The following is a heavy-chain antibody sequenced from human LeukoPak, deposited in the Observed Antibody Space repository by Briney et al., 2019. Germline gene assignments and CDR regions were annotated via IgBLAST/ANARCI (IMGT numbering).Heavy chain of an antibody. V-gene: IGHV3-30*04. D-gene: IGHD1-26*01. CDR3: ARSGTQWELLLGEDYFNY. Sequence: GGSLRLSCAASGFTFSSYAMHWVRQAPGKGLEWVAVISYDGGNKYYADSVKGRFTISRDNSKNTLYLQMNSLRAEDTAVYYCARSGTQWELLLGEDYFNYWGQGTLVTVSS. CDR2: ISYDGGNK. CDR1: GFTFSSYA. J-gene: IGHJ4*02.